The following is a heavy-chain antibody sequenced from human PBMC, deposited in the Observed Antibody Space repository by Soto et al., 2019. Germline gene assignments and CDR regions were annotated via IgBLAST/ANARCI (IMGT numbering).Heavy chain of an antibody. CDR3: ARYVGWNHFAD. Sequence: PGXSTRISCAASGLTLDAHWMNWVRQDTGKGLEWAAKXEPDGXDRYYVESVKGXFTISRDXAKNSLFLEMNGLRAEDKVVYYCARYVGWNHFADWGKGTLVTVYS. CDR1: GLTLDAHW. V-gene: IGHV3-7*04. J-gene: IGHJ4*01. CDR2: XEPDGXDR. D-gene: IGHD1-1*01.